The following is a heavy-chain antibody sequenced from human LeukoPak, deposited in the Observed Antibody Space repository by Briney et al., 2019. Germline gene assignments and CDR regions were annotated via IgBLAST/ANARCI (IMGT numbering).Heavy chain of an antibody. D-gene: IGHD3-10*01. Sequence: GGSLRLSCEASGFTFSSYAMHWVRQAPGKGLEWVAVISYDGSNKYYADSVKGRFTISRDNSKNTLYLQMNSLRAEDTAVYYCARGFHFDYWGQGTLVTVSS. V-gene: IGHV3-30-3*01. CDR2: ISYDGSNK. J-gene: IGHJ4*02. CDR1: GFTFSSYA. CDR3: ARGFHFDY.